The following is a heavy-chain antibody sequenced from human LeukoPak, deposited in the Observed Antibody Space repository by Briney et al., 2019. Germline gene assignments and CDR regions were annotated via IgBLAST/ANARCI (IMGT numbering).Heavy chain of an antibody. V-gene: IGHV4-59*01. CDR2: IYYSGST. CDR3: ARDRGLRSFDY. Sequence: PSETLSLTCTVSGGSISSYYWSWIRQPPGKGLEWIGYIYYSGSTNYNPSLKSRVTIPVDTSKNQFSLKLSSVTAADTAVYYCARDRGLRSFDYWGQGTLVTVSS. D-gene: IGHD5-12*01. CDR1: GGSISSYY. J-gene: IGHJ4*02.